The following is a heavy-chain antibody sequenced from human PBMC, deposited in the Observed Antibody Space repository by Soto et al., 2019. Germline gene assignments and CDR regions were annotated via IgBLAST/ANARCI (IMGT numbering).Heavy chain of an antibody. CDR3: AAELGCGKLSVV. V-gene: IGHV1-69*05. J-gene: IGHJ6*02. D-gene: IGHD7-27*01. CDR2: IIPLFGTT. CDR1: GDTFKNCV. Sequence: QVQVVQSGVEVRRPGSSVKVSCKASGDTFKNCVISWVRQAPGQGLEWMGGIIPLFGTTDFAQRFQGILTITTDKSTSTAYMELSRLRSEDTATYYCAAELGCGKLSVVWGQGTTVIVSS.